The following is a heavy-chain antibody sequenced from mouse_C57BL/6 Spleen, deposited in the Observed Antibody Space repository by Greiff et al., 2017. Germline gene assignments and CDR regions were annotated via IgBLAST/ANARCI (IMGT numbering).Heavy chain of an antibody. CDR2: IYPGGGYT. V-gene: IGHV1-63*01. D-gene: IGHD2-4*01. Sequence: QVQLKQSGAELVRPGTSVKMSCKASGYTFTNYWIGWAKQRPGHGLEWIGDIYPGGGYTKYNEKFKGKATLTADKSSSTAYMQFSSLTSEDSAIYYCAREDYERYFDYWGQGTTLTVSS. CDR1: GYTFTNYW. CDR3: AREDYERYFDY. J-gene: IGHJ2*01.